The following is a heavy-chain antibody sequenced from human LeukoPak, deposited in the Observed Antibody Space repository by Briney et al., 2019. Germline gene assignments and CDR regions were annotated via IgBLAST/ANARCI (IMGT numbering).Heavy chain of an antibody. CDR3: ARGYGGDRIWRARKYYFDY. J-gene: IGHJ4*02. D-gene: IGHD4-23*01. CDR2: INHSGST. CDR1: GGSFSGYY. V-gene: IGHV4-34*01. Sequence: SETLSLTCAVYGGSFSGYYWSWIRQPPGKGLEWIGEINHSGSTNYNPSLKSRVTISVDTSKSQFSLKLSSVTAADTAVYYCARGYGGDRIWRARKYYFDYWGQGTLVTVPS.